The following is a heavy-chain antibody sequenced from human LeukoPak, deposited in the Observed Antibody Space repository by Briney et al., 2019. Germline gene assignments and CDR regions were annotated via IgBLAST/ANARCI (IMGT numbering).Heavy chain of an antibody. V-gene: IGHV4-59*01. D-gene: IGHD3-10*01. CDR1: GGSISSYY. CDR3: ARVGGFGEFPKYNWFDP. CDR2: IYYSGST. J-gene: IGHJ5*02. Sequence: SETLSLTCTVSGGSISSYYWSWIRQPPGKGLEWIGYIYYSGSTNYNPSLKSRVTISVDTSKNQFSLKLSSVTAVDTAVYYCARVGGFGEFPKYNWFDPWGQGTLVTVSS.